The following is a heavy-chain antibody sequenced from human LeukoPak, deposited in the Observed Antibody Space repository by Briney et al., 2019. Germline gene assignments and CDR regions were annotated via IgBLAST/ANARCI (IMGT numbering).Heavy chain of an antibody. CDR2: IYHSGTT. V-gene: IGHV4-38-2*01. CDR1: GYSISSGYS. Sequence: PSETLSLTCAVCGYSISSGYSWVWIRQSPARGLEWIGDIYHSGTTYYDPSLKSRLTISVDTSTNQFSLKLSSVTAADTAVYYCARRDTSMVYFDYWGQGVLVTVSS. CDR3: ARRDTSMVYFDY. J-gene: IGHJ4*02. D-gene: IGHD5-18*01.